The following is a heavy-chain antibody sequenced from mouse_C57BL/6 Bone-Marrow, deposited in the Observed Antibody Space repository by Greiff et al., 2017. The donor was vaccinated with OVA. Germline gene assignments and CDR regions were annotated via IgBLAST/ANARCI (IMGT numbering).Heavy chain of an antibody. Sequence: QVQLQQSGAELVKPGASVKLSCKASGYTFTEYTIHWVKQRSGQGLEWIGWFYPGSGSIKYNEKFKDKATLTANKSSSTVYMELSRLTSVDSAVYFCARHEVRTFYDGYYGFAYWGQGTLVTVSA. CDR3: ARHEVRTFYDGYYGFAY. CDR1: GYTFTEYT. CDR2: FYPGSGSI. J-gene: IGHJ3*01. V-gene: IGHV1-62-2*01. D-gene: IGHD2-3*01.